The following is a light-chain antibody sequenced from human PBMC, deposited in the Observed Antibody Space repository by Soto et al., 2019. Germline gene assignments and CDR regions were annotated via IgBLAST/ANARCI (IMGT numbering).Light chain of an antibody. CDR2: SND. V-gene: IGLV1-44*01. Sequence: QSALTQPPSASGTPGQRVTISCSGSSPNIGINTVNWYQHLPGTAPKLIISSNDHRPSGVPDRFSGSKSGTSASLAISGLQSEDEADYYCAAWDDSLNGWVFGGGTKLTVL. CDR3: AAWDDSLNGWV. J-gene: IGLJ3*02. CDR1: SPNIGINT.